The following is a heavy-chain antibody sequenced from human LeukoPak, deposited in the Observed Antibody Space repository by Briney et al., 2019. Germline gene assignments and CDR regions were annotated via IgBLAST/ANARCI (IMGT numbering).Heavy chain of an antibody. CDR1: GFTFSSYW. CDR3: VRLSWELGDGGVT. Sequence: GRSLRLSCAASGFTFSSYWMHWVRQAPGKGLVWISRINSDGSSTTYADSVKGRFTISRDNVKNTLYLQMNNLRAEDTAVYYCVRLSWELGDGGVTWGQGTLVTVSS. V-gene: IGHV3-74*01. D-gene: IGHD1-26*01. J-gene: IGHJ5*02. CDR2: INSDGSST.